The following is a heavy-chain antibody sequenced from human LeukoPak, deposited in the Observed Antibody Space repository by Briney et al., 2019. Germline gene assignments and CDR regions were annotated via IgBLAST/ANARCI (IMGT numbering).Heavy chain of an antibody. V-gene: IGHV4-38-2*02. CDR3: ARYCSSTSCPTNWFDP. J-gene: IGHJ5*02. Sequence: PSETLSLTCIVSGYSISSGYYWVWIRQPPGKGLEWIGSIYHSGSTYYKPSLKSRVTISVDTSKNQFSLKLSSVTAADTAVYYCARYCSSTSCPTNWFDPWGQGTLVTVSS. D-gene: IGHD2-2*01. CDR2: IYHSGST. CDR1: GYSISSGYY.